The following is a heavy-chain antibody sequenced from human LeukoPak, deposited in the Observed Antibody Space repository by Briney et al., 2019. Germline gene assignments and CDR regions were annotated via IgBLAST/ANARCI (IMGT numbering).Heavy chain of an antibody. CDR3: ARYSSGWSGPFDY. CDR2: ISSSSSYI. CDR1: GFTLSSYS. J-gene: IGHJ4*02. Sequence: PGGSLRLSCAGSGFTLSSYSMDWVRQAPGKGLEWVSSISSSSSYIYYADSVKGRFTISRDNAKNSLYLQMNSLRAEDTAVYYCARYSSGWSGPFDYLGQGTLVTVSS. D-gene: IGHD6-19*01. V-gene: IGHV3-21*01.